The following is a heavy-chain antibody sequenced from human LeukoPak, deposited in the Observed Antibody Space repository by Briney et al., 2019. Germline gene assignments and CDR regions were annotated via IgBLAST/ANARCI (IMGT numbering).Heavy chain of an antibody. CDR3: ARAVDSYGSGY. Sequence: GGSLRLSCAASGFTFSSYSMNWVRQAPGKGLEWVSSISSSSSYIYYADSVKGRFTISRDNAKNSLYLQMNSLRAEDTAVYCCARAVDSYGSGYWGQGTLVTVSS. D-gene: IGHD5-18*01. CDR2: ISSSSSYI. CDR1: GFTFSSYS. V-gene: IGHV3-21*01. J-gene: IGHJ4*02.